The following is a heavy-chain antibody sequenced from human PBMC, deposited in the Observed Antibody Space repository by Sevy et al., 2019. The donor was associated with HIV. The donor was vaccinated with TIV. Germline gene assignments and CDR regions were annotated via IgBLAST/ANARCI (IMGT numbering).Heavy chain of an antibody. CDR2: ISATDGST. V-gene: IGHV3-23*01. D-gene: IGHD5-18*01. CDR3: AAGDTAFLADLDF. J-gene: IGHJ4*02. Sequence: GGSLRLSCGASGFSISTHAMNWVRQAPGRGLEWISGISATDGSTHYADSVKGRFTISRDNSKNTVHLLMNSLRAEDTALYYCAAGDTAFLADLDFWGQGTLVTVSS. CDR1: GFSISTHA.